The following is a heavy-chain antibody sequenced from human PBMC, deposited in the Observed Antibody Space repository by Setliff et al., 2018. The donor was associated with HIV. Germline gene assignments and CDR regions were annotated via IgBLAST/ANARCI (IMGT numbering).Heavy chain of an antibody. CDR2: IKSKTDGGTT. CDR3: TKGPGKGSFMDH. J-gene: IGHJ4*02. D-gene: IGHD6-13*01. Sequence: PGGSLRLSCAASGFNFNNAWMSWVRQAPGKGLEWVGLIKSKTDGGTTDYAAPVKDRFTISRDDSKNTLYLQMNSLKSEDTAVYYCTKGPGKGSFMDHWGQGTLVTVSS. CDR1: GFNFNNAW. V-gene: IGHV3-15*01.